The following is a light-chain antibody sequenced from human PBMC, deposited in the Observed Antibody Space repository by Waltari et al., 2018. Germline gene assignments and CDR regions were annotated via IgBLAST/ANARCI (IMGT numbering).Light chain of an antibody. Sequence: DVVMTQSPLSLPVTLGQPASISCRSRQSLVYSDGNTYLNWFQQRPGQSPRRLIYKVSNRDSGVPDRFSGRGSGTDFTMKSSRVEAEDVGVYYCMQGTQWPPTFGQGTKVEIK. CDR3: MQGTQWPPT. V-gene: IGKV2-30*01. CDR1: QSLVYSDGNTY. CDR2: KVS. J-gene: IGKJ1*01.